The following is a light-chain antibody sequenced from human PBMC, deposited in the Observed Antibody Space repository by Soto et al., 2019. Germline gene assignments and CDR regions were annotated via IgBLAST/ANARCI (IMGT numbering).Light chain of an antibody. V-gene: IGKV3-20*01. CDR3: QQFET. CDR2: GAS. CDR1: QTVGSSF. Sequence: ENVLTQSPATLSLSPVERATLSCRASQTVGSSFLAWYQQKRGQAPRLLIYGASNRATGIPDRFSGSGSGADFTLTINRLEPEDFAVYYCQQFETFGGGTKVDNK. J-gene: IGKJ4*01.